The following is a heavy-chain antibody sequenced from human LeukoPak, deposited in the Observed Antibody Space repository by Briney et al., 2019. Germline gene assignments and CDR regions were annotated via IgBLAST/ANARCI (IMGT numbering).Heavy chain of an antibody. J-gene: IGHJ4*02. D-gene: IGHD5-24*01. Sequence: SEALSLTCTVSGGSISSYYWSWIRQPPGKGLEWMGYIYYSGGTNYNPTLKSRVTISVDTSKNQFSLKLSSVTAADTAVYYCARSRWLQLRYYFDYWGQGPLVTVSS. CDR3: ARSRWLQLRYYFDY. CDR2: IYYSGGT. V-gene: IGHV4-59*01. CDR1: GGSISSYY.